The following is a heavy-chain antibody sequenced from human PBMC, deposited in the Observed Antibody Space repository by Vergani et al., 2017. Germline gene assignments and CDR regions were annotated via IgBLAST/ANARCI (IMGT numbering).Heavy chain of an antibody. Sequence: QVQLVQSGAEVKKPGASVKVSCKASGYTFTSYAMHWVRQAPGQRLEWMGWINAVNGNTKYSQKFQGRVSITRDTSGSTAYMERSRLRSEDTAVYYCAREVFYDYVWGSYRLRGGYYVYYWSQGTLVTVS. CDR3: AREVFYDYVWGSYRLRGGYYVYY. V-gene: IGHV1-3*01. CDR2: INAVNGNT. D-gene: IGHD3-16*02. J-gene: IGHJ4*02. CDR1: GYTFTSYA.